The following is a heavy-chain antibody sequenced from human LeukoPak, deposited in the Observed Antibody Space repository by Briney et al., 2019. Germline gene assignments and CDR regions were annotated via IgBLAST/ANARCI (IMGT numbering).Heavy chain of an antibody. CDR2: ISSSGSTT. CDR3: ARGEEYSSSWYAGDY. Sequence: PGGSLRLSCAASGFTFSDYYMSWIRQAPGKGLEWVSYISSSGSTTYYADSVKGRFTISRDNAKNSLYLQMNSLRAEDTAVYYCARGEEYSSSWYAGDYWGQGTLVTVSS. J-gene: IGHJ4*02. D-gene: IGHD6-13*01. V-gene: IGHV3-11*04. CDR1: GFTFSDYY.